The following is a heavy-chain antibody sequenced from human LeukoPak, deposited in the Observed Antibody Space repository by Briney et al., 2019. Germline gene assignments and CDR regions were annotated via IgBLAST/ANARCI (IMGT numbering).Heavy chain of an antibody. J-gene: IGHJ4*02. Sequence: PGESLKISCKGSGNSFTCYWIGWVRQMPGTGLEWMGIIYPDDSDTRYSPSFKGQVTISADKSISTAYLQWSSLKASDTAMYYCARTSGLVGARTGWDYFDYWGQGTLVTVSS. CDR1: GNSFTCYW. CDR3: ARTSGLVGARTGWDYFDY. D-gene: IGHD1-26*01. CDR2: IYPDDSDT. V-gene: IGHV5-51*01.